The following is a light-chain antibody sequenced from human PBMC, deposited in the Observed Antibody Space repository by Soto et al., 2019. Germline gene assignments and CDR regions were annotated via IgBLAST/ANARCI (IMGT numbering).Light chain of an antibody. Sequence: QSVLTQPPSASASLGASVTLTCTLSSGYSNYKVDWYQQRPGQGPRFVMRVGTGGIVGSKGDGIPDRLSVLGSGLNRYLTITKIKYEAECDYLFGAYHGRWTNFLYVLGTGTKLTVL. V-gene: IGLV9-49*01. CDR2: VGTGGIVG. CDR1: SGYSNYK. CDR3: GAYHGRWTNFLYV. J-gene: IGLJ1*01.